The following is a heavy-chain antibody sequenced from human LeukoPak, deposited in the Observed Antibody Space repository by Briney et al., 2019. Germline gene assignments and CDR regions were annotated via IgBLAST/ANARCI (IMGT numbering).Heavy chain of an antibody. V-gene: IGHV3-48*01. CDR2: ISSSSSTI. D-gene: IGHD1-26*01. J-gene: IGHJ4*02. CDR3: ARARGSRLDY. Sequence: GGSLRLSCAGSGFTFSNSWMGWVRQAPGKGLEWVSYISSSSSTIYYADSVKGRFTISRDNAKNSLYLQMNSLRAEDTAVYYCARARGSRLDYWGQGTLVTVSS. CDR1: GFTFSNSW.